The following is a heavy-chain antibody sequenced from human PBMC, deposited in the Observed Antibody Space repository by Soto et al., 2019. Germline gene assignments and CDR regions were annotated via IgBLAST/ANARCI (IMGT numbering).Heavy chain of an antibody. V-gene: IGHV4-30-4*01. CDR2: IYYSGTT. Sequence: TLSPSCPFSGASISSAYFFWSWHRQPPGKGLEWLGYIYYSGTTYYNPSLKGRLIISIDTSRNQFSLSLNSVTAADKAVYFGARDPYFPMARFDFWGQGAQVTVYS. D-gene: IGHD3-10*01. CDR1: GASISSAYFF. CDR3: ARDPYFPMARFDF. J-gene: IGHJ4*02.